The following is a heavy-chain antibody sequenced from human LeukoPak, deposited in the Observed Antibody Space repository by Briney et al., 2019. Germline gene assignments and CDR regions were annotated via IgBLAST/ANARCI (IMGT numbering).Heavy chain of an antibody. CDR3: AKDSGRLAALVRGVIPRNY. D-gene: IGHD3-10*01. J-gene: IGHJ4*02. CDR2: ISYDGSNK. V-gene: IGHV3-30-3*02. Sequence: PGGSLRLSCAASGFTFSSYAMHWVRQAPGKGLEWVAVISYDGSNKYYADSVKGRFTISRDNSKNTLYLQMNSLRVEDTAVYYCAKDSGRLAALVRGVIPRNYWGQGTLVIVSS. CDR1: GFTFSSYA.